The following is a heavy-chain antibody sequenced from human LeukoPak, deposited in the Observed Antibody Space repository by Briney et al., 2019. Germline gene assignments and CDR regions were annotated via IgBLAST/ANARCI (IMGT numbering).Heavy chain of an antibody. D-gene: IGHD6-13*01. CDR3: ARDALSSWYSNWLDP. CDR2: ISGSGGST. Sequence: PGGSLRLSCAASGFTFSSYAMSWVRQAPVKGLEWVSAISGSGGSTYYADSVKGRFTISRDNSKNTLYLQMNSLRAEDTAVYYCARDALSSWYSNWLDPWGQGTLVTVSS. V-gene: IGHV3-23*01. CDR1: GFTFSSYA. J-gene: IGHJ5*02.